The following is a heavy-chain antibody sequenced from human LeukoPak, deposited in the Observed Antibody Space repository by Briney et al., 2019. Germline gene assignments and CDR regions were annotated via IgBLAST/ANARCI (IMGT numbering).Heavy chain of an antibody. CDR3: ARELIAAAVRYFDY. D-gene: IGHD6-13*01. CDR1: GGTFSSYA. J-gene: IGHJ4*02. V-gene: IGHV1-69*13. Sequence: SVKVSCKASGGTFSSYAISWVRQAPGQGLEWMGGIIPILGTADYAQKFQGRVTITADESTSTAYMDLSSLRSEDTAVYYCARELIAAAVRYFDYWGQGTLVTVSS. CDR2: IIPILGTA.